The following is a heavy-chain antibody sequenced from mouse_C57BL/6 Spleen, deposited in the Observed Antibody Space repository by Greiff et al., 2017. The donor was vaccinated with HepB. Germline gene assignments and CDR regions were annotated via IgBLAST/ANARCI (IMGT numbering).Heavy chain of an antibody. CDR2: INPNNGGT. V-gene: IGHV1-26*01. CDR3: ARSGANWDAMDY. J-gene: IGHJ4*01. D-gene: IGHD4-1*01. CDR1: GYTFTDYY. Sequence: EVQLQQSGPELVKPGASVKISCKASGYTFTDYYMNWVKQSHGKSLEWIGDINPNNGGTSYNQKFKGKATLTVDKSSSTAYMALRSLTSEDSAVYYCARSGANWDAMDYWGQGTSVTVSS.